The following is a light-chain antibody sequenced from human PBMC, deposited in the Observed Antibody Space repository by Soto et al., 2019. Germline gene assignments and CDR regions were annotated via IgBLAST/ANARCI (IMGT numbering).Light chain of an antibody. J-gene: IGKJ1*01. Sequence: DIVMTQSPLSLPVTPGEPASISCRSSQSLLHSNGYNYLDWYLQKPGQSPQLLIYLGSNRASGVPDRFSGSGSRTHFTMTISRVGAGDVGVYYCMQATQFAWTCGQGTKVDI. CDR1: QSLLHSNGYNY. V-gene: IGKV2-28*01. CDR2: LGS. CDR3: MQATQFAWT.